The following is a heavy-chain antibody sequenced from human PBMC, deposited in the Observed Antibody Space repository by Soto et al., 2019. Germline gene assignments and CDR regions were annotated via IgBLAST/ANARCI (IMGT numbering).Heavy chain of an antibody. D-gene: IGHD6-13*01. CDR2: IDAGSGHT. Sequence: SVKVSCKASGIAFPSYAFQWVRAARRQRLEWIGWIDAGSGHTNYAQRYQDRVTLTRDMSTATTYMELSRLTSEDTAIYYCAADEKAWQQTVPSDYWGQGTLVTVSS. V-gene: IGHV1-58*01. J-gene: IGHJ4*02. CDR3: AADEKAWQQTVPSDY. CDR1: GIAFPSYA.